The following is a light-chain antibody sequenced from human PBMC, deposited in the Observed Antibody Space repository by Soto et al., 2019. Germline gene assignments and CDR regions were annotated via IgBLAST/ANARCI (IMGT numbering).Light chain of an antibody. V-gene: IGKV1-12*01. Sequence: DIQMTQSPSSVSAPVVDRVTITCRTSQGVGSWLAWYQQKPGKPPNLLIFAASSLQSGVPARFSGSGSGTDFTLTISSLQPEDVASYYCQQAISFPWTFGQGTEVEIK. J-gene: IGKJ1*01. CDR3: QQAISFPWT. CDR2: AAS. CDR1: QGVGSW.